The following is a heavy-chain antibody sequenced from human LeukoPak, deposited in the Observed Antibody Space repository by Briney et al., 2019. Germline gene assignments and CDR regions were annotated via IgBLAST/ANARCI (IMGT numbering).Heavy chain of an antibody. CDR2: IYTSGST. V-gene: IGHV4-61*02. CDR3: ARAGAVAGTPDY. Sequence: PSQTLSLTCTVSGGSISSGSYYWSWIRQPAGKGLEWIGRIYTSGSTNYNPSLKSRVTISVDTSKNQLSLKLSSVTAADTAVYYCARAGAVAGTPDYWGQGTLVTVSS. D-gene: IGHD6-19*01. CDR1: GGSISSGSYY. J-gene: IGHJ4*02.